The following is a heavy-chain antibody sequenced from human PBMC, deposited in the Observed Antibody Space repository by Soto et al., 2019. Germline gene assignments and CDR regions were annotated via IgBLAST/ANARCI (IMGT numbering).Heavy chain of an antibody. CDR1: GFTVNSNR. D-gene: IGHD3-10*01. Sequence: GGSLRLSCAASGFTVNSNRMSWVRQAPGKGLEWVSVIYTGDSTYYVDSVKDRVTMTRNTSISTAYMELSSLRSEDTAVYYCARERSGAWFDPWGQGTLVTVSS. CDR3: ARERSGAWFDP. V-gene: IGHV3-53*04. CDR2: IYTGDST. J-gene: IGHJ5*02.